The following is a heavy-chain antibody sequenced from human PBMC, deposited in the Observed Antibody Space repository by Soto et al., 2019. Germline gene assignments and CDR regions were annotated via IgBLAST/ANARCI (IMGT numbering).Heavy chain of an antibody. V-gene: IGHV3-15*01. CDR1: GFTFSNAW. Sequence: PGGSLRLSCAASGFTFSNAWMSWVRQAPGKGLEWVGRIKSKTDGGTTDYAAPVKGRFTISRDDSKNTLYLQMNSLKTEDTAVYYCTRLQSSYYYYYYMEVWGKGTTVTVSS. CDR2: IKSKTDGGTT. J-gene: IGHJ6*03. CDR3: TRLQSSYYYYYYMEV. D-gene: IGHD5-18*01.